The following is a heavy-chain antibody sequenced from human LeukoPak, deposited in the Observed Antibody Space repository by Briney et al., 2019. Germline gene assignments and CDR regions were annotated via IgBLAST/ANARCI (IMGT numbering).Heavy chain of an antibody. D-gene: IGHD3-9*01. V-gene: IGHV7-4-1*02. J-gene: IGHJ4*02. CDR2: INTNTGNP. Sequence: ASVKVSCKASGYTFTSYAMNWVRQAPGQGLEWMGWINTNTGNPTYAQGFTGRFVFSLDTSVSTAYLQISSLKAEDTAVYYCARGRKLRYFDWLLSEYGFDYWGQGTLVTVSS. CDR3: ARGRKLRYFDWLLSEYGFDY. CDR1: GYTFTSYA.